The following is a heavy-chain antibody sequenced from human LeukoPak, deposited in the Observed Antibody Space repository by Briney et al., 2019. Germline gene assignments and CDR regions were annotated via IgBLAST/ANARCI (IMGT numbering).Heavy chain of an antibody. J-gene: IGHJ6*02. V-gene: IGHV4-34*01. CDR1: GGSFSGYY. D-gene: IGHD2-2*01. Sequence: PSETLSLTCAVYGGSFSGYYWSWIRQPPGKGLEWIGEINHSGSTNYNPSLKSRVTISVDTSKNQFSLKLSSVTAADTAVYYCANSRGIVVVPAATGVNYGMDVWGQGTTVTVSS. CDR2: INHSGST. CDR3: ANSRGIVVVPAATGVNYGMDV.